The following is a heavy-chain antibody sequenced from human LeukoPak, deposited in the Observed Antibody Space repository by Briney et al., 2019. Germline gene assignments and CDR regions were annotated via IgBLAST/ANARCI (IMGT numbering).Heavy chain of an antibody. V-gene: IGHV3-30*18. CDR1: GFTFSRYG. Sequence: GGSLRLSCAASGFTFSRYGMHWVRQAPGKGLEWVAVISYDGSDKYHAESVKGRFTISRDNSKNTLYLQMNSLRAEDTAVYYCAKDGVVAPALALGYWGQGTLVTVSS. D-gene: IGHD2-15*01. J-gene: IGHJ4*02. CDR3: AKDGVVAPALALGY. CDR2: ISYDGSDK.